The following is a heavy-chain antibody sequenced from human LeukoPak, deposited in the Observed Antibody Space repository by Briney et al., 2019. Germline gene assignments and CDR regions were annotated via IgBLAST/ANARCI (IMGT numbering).Heavy chain of an antibody. CDR2: INPNSGGT. V-gene: IGHV1-2*06. CDR1: GYTFTGYY. Sequence: GASVKVSCKASGYTFTGYYIHWVRQAPGRGLEWMGRINPNSGGTNYAQKFQGRVTMTRDTSISTAYMELSRLRSGDTAVYYCARRVTTTAFDIWGQGTMVTVSS. CDR3: ARRVTTTAFDI. J-gene: IGHJ3*02. D-gene: IGHD4-11*01.